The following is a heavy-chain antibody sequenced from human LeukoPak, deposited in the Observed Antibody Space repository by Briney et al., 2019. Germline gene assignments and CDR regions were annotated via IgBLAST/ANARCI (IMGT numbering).Heavy chain of an antibody. V-gene: IGHV1-2*02. CDR1: GYTFTGYY. Sequence: ASVKVSCKASGYTFTGYYMHWLRQAPGQGLEWMGWINPNSGGTNYARKFQGRVTMTRDTSISTAYMELSRLRSDDTAVYYCAREGTIIRMYSSSWYPYWGQGTLVTVSS. CDR2: INPNSGGT. D-gene: IGHD6-13*01. J-gene: IGHJ4*02. CDR3: AREGTIIRMYSSSWYPY.